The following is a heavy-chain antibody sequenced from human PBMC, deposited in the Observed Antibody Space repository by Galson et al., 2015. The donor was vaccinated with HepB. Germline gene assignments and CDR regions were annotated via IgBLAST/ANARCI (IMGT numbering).Heavy chain of an antibody. V-gene: IGHV1-3*01. CDR1: GYTFTTYG. Sequence: QSGAEVKKPGESLRISCKASGYTFTTYGIHWVRQAPGQRLEWMGWINAGNGNTKNSQKFQGRVTITRDTSASTAYMELSSLRSEDTAVYFCARGNEYLDYWGRGTLVTASS. J-gene: IGHJ4*02. CDR2: INAGNGNT. CDR3: ARGNEYLDY.